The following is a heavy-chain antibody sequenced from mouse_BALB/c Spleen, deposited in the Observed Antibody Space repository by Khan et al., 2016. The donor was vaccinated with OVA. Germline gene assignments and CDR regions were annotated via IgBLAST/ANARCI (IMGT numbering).Heavy chain of an antibody. CDR1: GLTFSIYA. CDR3: SRGAYHGREYFDV. V-gene: IGHV5-6-5*01. CDR2: ISTGGST. Sequence: EVELVESGGGLVKPGGSLELSCAASGLTFSIYAMSWVRQTPEKRLEWVAYISTGGSTYYVPSVKGRFSISRDTARNIFYLRMSSLRSEDTATYYCSRGAYHGREYFDVWGAGTLVTVSS. J-gene: IGHJ1*01. D-gene: IGHD1-2*01.